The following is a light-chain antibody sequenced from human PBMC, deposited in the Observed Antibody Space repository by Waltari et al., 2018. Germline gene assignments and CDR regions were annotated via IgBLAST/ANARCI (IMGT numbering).Light chain of an antibody. Sequence: IVLTQSPAPLSVSPGERATLPCRASQSVSSNLAWYQQKPGQAPRLLIYGASTRATGIPARFSGSGSGTEFTLTISSLQSEDFAVYYCQQYNNWPPYTFGQGTKPEIK. CDR1: QSVSSN. J-gene: IGKJ2*01. CDR3: QQYNNWPPYT. V-gene: IGKV3-15*01. CDR2: GAS.